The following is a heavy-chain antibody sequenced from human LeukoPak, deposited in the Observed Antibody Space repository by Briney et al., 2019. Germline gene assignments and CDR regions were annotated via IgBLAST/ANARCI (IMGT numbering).Heavy chain of an antibody. CDR3: ANDGAYYDSSTDAFDI. D-gene: IGHD3-22*01. J-gene: IGHJ3*02. V-gene: IGHV3-48*01. CDR1: GFTFSSYS. CDR2: ISSSSTI. Sequence: GGSLRLSCAASGFTFSSYSMNWVRQAPGKGLEWVSYISSSSTIYYADSVKGRFTISRDNAKNSLYLQMNSLRAEDTAVYYCANDGAYYDSSTDAFDIWGQGTMVTVSS.